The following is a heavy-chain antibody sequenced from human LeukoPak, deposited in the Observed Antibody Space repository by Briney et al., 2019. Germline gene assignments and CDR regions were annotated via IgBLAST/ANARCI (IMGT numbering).Heavy chain of an antibody. V-gene: IGHV3-48*03. J-gene: IGHJ4*02. D-gene: IGHD5-12*01. CDR2: ISSSGSTI. CDR3: ARAPGGYDFDY. Sequence: GGSLRLSCAASGFTFSSYEMNWVRQAPGKGLEWVSYISSSGSTIYYADSVKGRFTISRDNAKNSLYLQMNGLRAEGTAVYYCARAPGGYDFDYWGQGTLVTVSS. CDR1: GFTFSSYE.